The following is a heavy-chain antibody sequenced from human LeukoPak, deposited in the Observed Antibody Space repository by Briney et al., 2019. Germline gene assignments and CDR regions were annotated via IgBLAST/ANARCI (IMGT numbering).Heavy chain of an antibody. CDR1: GGSISSYY. CDR3: ARVTDPRYNYFDP. D-gene: IGHD2-21*02. J-gene: IGHJ5*02. CDR2: IYASGSI. Sequence: SDTLSLTCTVSGGSISSYYASWIRQPAGEGLEWIVCIYASGSITYNPSLKGRVTMSVDTSKNQLSLKLTCVTAADTSVYYCARVTDPRYNYFDPWGQGTLVTVSS. V-gene: IGHV4-4*07.